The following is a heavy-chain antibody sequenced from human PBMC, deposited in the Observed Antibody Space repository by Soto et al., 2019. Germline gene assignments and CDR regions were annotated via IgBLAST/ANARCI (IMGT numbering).Heavy chain of an antibody. V-gene: IGHV1-69*01. Sequence: QVQLVQSGAEVKKPGSSVKVSCKASGDTFSTYSFIWMRQAPGRGLEWLRSIIPTIPTPNYAQKFHDRLTISADESTTTAYMELSSLRFEDTAVYYCARGSEEWSNLGYYNYWGQGTLVTVTS. J-gene: IGHJ4*02. CDR1: GDTFSTYS. CDR2: IIPTIPTP. D-gene: IGHD3-3*01. CDR3: ARGSEEWSNLGYYNY.